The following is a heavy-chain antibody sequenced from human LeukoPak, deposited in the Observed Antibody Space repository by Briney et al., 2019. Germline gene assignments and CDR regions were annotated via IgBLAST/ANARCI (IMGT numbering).Heavy chain of an antibody. J-gene: IGHJ3*02. CDR3: AGPVWSADRPGAAFDI. CDR1: GGTFSSYA. CDR2: IIPIFGTA. V-gene: IGHV1-69*13. D-gene: IGHD3-3*01. Sequence: SVKVSCKASGGTFSSYAISWARQAPGQGLEWMGGIIPIFGTANYAQKFQGRVTITADESTSTAYMELSSLRSEDTAVYYRAGPVWSADRPGAAFDIWGQGTMVTVSS.